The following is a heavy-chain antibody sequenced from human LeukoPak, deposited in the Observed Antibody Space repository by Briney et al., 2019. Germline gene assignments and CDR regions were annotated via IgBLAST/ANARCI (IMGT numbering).Heavy chain of an antibody. CDR2: IDKHGNGK. D-gene: IGHD1-26*01. CDR3: ARDAGWGYYDL. J-gene: IGHJ4*02. V-gene: IGHV3-7*01. CDR1: GFTFSISW. Sequence: PGGSLKLSCVASGFTFSISWVTWVRQAPGKGLEWVANIDKHGNGKYYVDSVKGRFAISRDYATNSVFLQMNSLRAEDTSVYYCARDAGWGYYDLWGQGTPVTVSS.